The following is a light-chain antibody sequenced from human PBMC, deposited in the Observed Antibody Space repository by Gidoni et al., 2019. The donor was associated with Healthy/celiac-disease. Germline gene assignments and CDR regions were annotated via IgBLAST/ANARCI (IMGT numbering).Light chain of an antibody. J-gene: IGKJ2*01. V-gene: IGKV3-15*01. CDR3: QQYNNWPPYT. Sequence: ERGMTQSPATLSVSPGERATLSCRASQSVSSNLAWYQQTPGQAPRLLIYGASTRATGIPARFSGSGSGTEFTLTISSLQSEDFAVYYCQQYNNWPPYTFGQXTKLEIK. CDR2: GAS. CDR1: QSVSSN.